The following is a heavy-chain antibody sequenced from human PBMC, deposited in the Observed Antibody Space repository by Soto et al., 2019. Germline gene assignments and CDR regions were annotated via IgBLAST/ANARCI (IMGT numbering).Heavy chain of an antibody. CDR1: GGTFSSYT. D-gene: IGHD4-17*01. V-gene: IGHV1-69*02. CDR3: ASAHYGDYEKFSCT. Sequence: QVQLVQSGAEVKKPGSSVTVSCKASGGTFSSYTISWVRQAPGQGLEWMGRIIPIHGIANYAQKFQGRVTITADKSTSTAYMELSSLRSEDTAVYYCASAHYGDYEKFSCTWGQGTLVTVSS. J-gene: IGHJ4*02. CDR2: IIPIHGIA.